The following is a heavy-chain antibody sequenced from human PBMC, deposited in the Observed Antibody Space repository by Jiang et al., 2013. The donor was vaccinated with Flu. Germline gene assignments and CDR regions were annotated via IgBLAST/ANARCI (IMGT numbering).Heavy chain of an antibody. J-gene: IGHJ1*01. D-gene: IGHD2-2*02. Sequence: INPSGGSTSYAQKFQGRVTMTRDTSTSTVYMELSSLRSEDTAVYYCARDSLVVVPAAIPVGYGYFQHWGQGTLVTVSS. V-gene: IGHV1-46*01. CDR3: ARDSLVVVPAAIPVGYGYFQH. CDR2: INPSGGST.